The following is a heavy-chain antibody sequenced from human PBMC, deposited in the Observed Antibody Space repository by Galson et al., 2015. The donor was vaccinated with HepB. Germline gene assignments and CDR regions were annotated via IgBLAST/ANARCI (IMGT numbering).Heavy chain of an antibody. J-gene: IGHJ2*01. CDR3: AREGAYGDYFLRYSDL. CDR1: GGTFSSYA. Sequence: SVKVSCKASGGTFSSYAISWVRQAPGQGLEWMGGIIPIFGTANYAQKFQGRVTITADESTSTAYMELSSLRSEDTAVYYCAREGAYGDYFLRYSDLWGRGTLVTVSS. D-gene: IGHD4-17*01. CDR2: IIPIFGTA. V-gene: IGHV1-69*13.